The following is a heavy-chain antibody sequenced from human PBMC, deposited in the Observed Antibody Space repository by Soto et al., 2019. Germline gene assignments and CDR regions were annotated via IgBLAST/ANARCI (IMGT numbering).Heavy chain of an antibody. CDR2: IWYDGSDK. CDR3: ARERVTMVRGDLDH. J-gene: IGHJ4*02. D-gene: IGHD3-10*01. Sequence: QVQLVESGGGVVQPGRSLRLSCVASGFTFSSYGIHWVRQAPGKGLEWVAVIWYDGSDKYYADSVKGRFTISRDNSDNTLYLQMNSLRAEDTAVYYCARERVTMVRGDLDHWGQGTLVTVSS. CDR1: GFTFSSYG. V-gene: IGHV3-33*01.